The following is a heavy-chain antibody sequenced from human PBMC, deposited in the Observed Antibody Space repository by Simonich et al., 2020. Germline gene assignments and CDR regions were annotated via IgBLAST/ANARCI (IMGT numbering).Heavy chain of an antibody. D-gene: IGHD3-10*01. V-gene: IGHV1-69*09. CDR2: ILPSLGIA. Sequence: QVQLVQSGAEVKKPGSSVKVSCKASGGTFSSYAISWVRQAPGQGLEWWEWILPSLGIANNAQKFQGRVTITADKSTSTAYMELSSLRSEDTAVYYCARTNTMRELDTMVRGVDYFDYWGQGTLVTVSS. CDR1: GGTFSSYA. CDR3: ARTNTMRELDTMVRGVDYFDY. J-gene: IGHJ4*02.